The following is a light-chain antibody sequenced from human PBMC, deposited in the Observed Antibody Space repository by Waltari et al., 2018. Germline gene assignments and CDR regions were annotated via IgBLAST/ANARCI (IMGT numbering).Light chain of an antibody. V-gene: IGLV1-40*01. CDR2: GNN. J-gene: IGLJ2*01. CDR1: SSNLGAGHA. CDR3: CSYAGSSTLV. Sequence: QSVLTQPPSVSGAPGQRVTISCTGSSSNLGAGHAVHWYPFRPGAAPKLLIYGNNNRPSGVSDRFSGSKSGNTASLTISGLQAEDEADYYCCSYAGSSTLVFGGGTKLTVL.